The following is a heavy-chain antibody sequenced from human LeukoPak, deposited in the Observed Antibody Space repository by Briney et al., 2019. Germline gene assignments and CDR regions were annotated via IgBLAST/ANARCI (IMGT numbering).Heavy chain of an antibody. V-gene: IGHV4-38-2*01. J-gene: IGHJ4*02. CDR1: GHSISSSYY. CDR3: ARHANGYYSNFDY. CDR2: IFHSGST. Sequence: SSETLSLTCAVFGHSISSSYYWGWIRQPSGKGLEWIGSIFHSGSTYYSRSLKSRVTISVDKSRNQFSLRVNSVTAADTAVYYCARHANGYYSNFDYWGQGTLVTVSS. D-gene: IGHD3-3*01.